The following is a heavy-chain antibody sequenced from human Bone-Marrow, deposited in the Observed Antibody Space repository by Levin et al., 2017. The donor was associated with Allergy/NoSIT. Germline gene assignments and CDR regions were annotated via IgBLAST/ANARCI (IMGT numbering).Heavy chain of an antibody. Sequence: GASVKVSCAASGFTFSSYAMSWVRQAPGKGLEWVSSISNSGGTTYYADSVKGRFTISRDNSKNTLYLQMISVRAEDTALYYCAKAYLLEWLPSGGFWGQGTLVTVSS. CDR3: AKAYLLEWLPSGGF. CDR2: ISNSGGTT. V-gene: IGHV3-23*01. J-gene: IGHJ4*02. CDR1: GFTFSSYA. D-gene: IGHD3-3*01.